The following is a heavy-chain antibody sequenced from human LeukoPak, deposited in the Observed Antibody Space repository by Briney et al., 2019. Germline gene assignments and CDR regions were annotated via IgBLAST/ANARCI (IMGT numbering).Heavy chain of an antibody. CDR3: AKVPMDAGWLVLDY. Sequence: PGRSLRLSCAASGFIFSNYGMHWVRQAPGKGLEWVAVIAYDGSKKYYADSVKGRFTISRDYSKNTLYLQMNSLRAEDTAVYYCAKVPMDAGWLVLDYWGQGTLVTVSS. V-gene: IGHV3-30*18. J-gene: IGHJ4*02. D-gene: IGHD6-19*01. CDR2: IAYDGSKK. CDR1: GFIFSNYG.